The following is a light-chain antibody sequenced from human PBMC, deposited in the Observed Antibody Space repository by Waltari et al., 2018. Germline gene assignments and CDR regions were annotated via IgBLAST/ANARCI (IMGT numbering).Light chain of an antibody. CDR1: ENVNNY. Sequence: DIQMTQSPSYLSASVGDRVTITCRASENVNNYLNLYQQKPGKAPKLLIYKASTLQSGVPSRFSGSGSGTDYTFTISSLQSEDVATYYCQHGYGTPYSFGQGTKVEIK. CDR3: QHGYGTPYS. J-gene: IGKJ2*03. CDR2: KAS. V-gene: IGKV1-39*02.